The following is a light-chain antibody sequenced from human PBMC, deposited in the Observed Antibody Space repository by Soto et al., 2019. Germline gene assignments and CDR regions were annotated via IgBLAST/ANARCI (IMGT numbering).Light chain of an antibody. Sequence: EIVMTQSPATLSVSPGERATLSCRASQSVSSNLAWYQQKPGQAPRLLIYGASTRATGIPARFSGSGSGTDFTLTSRSLLSEDFAVYYCQQYNNWPITFGGGTKVEIK. CDR3: QQYNNWPIT. CDR1: QSVSSN. J-gene: IGKJ4*01. V-gene: IGKV3-15*01. CDR2: GAS.